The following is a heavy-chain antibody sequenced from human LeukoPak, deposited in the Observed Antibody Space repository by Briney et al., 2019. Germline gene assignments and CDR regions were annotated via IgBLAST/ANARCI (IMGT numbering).Heavy chain of an antibody. Sequence: GGSLRLSCAASGFTFSSYAMHWVRQAPGKGLEWVAVISYDGSNKYYADSVKGRFTISRDNSKNTLYLQMNSLRAEDTAVYYCARKVDWGQGTLVTVSS. CDR1: GFTFSSYA. V-gene: IGHV3-30*04. CDR2: ISYDGSNK. CDR3: ARKVD. J-gene: IGHJ4*02.